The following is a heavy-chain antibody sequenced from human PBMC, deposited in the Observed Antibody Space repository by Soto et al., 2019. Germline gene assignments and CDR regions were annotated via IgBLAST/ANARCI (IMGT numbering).Heavy chain of an antibody. CDR3: AKDLRDWGFFDS. CDR1: GFTFSSYA. CDR2: LSGSGGST. J-gene: IGHJ4*02. Sequence: DVQLLESGGELVQPGGSLRLACAASGFTFSSYAMSWVRQAPGKGLEWVSGLSGSGGSTNYADSVKGRCTISRDNSKNTLYLQMSSLRDDDTAIYYCAKDLRDWGFFDSWGQGTLVTVSS. D-gene: IGHD7-27*01. V-gene: IGHV3-23*01.